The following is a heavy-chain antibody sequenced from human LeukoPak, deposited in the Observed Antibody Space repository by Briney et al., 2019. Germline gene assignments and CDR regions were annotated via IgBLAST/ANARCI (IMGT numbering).Heavy chain of an antibody. CDR1: GFTFDDYA. V-gene: IGHV3-9*03. CDR2: ISWNSGSI. Sequence: GGSLRLSCAASGFTFDDYAMHWVRQAPGKGLEWVSGISWNSGSIGYADSVKGRFTISRDNAKNSLYLQMNSLRAEDMALYYCAKGSYGSGSYPDYWGQGTLVTVSS. J-gene: IGHJ4*02. CDR3: AKGSYGSGSYPDY. D-gene: IGHD3-10*01.